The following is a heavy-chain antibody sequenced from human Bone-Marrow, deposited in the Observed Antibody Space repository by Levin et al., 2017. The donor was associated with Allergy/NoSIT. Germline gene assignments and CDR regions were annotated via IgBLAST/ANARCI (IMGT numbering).Heavy chain of an antibody. CDR3: ARNNWGIDY. CDR1: GFTFNEYW. Sequence: GGSLRLSCAASGFTFNEYWMHWVREVPGKGLVWVSNINFDGSGTTYADSVKGRFTISRDNAKNTLYLQMYSLTADDTAVYYCARNNWGIDYWGQGTRVTVSS. V-gene: IGHV3-74*01. D-gene: IGHD7-27*01. J-gene: IGHJ4*02. CDR2: INFDGSGT.